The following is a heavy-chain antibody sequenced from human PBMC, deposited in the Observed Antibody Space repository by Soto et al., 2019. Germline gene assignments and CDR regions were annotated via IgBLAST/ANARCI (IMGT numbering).Heavy chain of an antibody. CDR3: ARGAHYDILTGYDY. CDR1: GGSISSYY. V-gene: IGHV4-59*01. CDR2: IYYSGST. D-gene: IGHD3-9*01. J-gene: IGHJ4*02. Sequence: SETLSLTCTVSGGSISSYYWSWIRQPPGKGLEWIGYIYYSGSTNYNPSLKSRVTISVDTSKNQFSLKLSSVTAADTAVYYCARGAHYDILTGYDYWGQGTLVTVS.